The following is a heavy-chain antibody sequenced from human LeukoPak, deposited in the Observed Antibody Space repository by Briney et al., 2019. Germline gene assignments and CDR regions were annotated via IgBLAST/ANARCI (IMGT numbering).Heavy chain of an antibody. CDR2: ISGGGGST. Sequence: GGSLRLSCAASGFTFSNYAMSWVRQAPGKGLEWVSAISGGGGSTYYADSVRGRFTISRDNSKYTLYLQMNSLRAEDTAVYYCARDFSGYGAYWGQGTLVTVSS. J-gene: IGHJ4*02. CDR3: ARDFSGYGAY. CDR1: GFTFSNYA. D-gene: IGHD5-12*01. V-gene: IGHV3-23*01.